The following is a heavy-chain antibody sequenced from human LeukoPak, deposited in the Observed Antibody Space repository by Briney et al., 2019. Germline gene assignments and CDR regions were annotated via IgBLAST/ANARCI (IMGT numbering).Heavy chain of an antibody. CDR2: IYYSGST. Sequence: SETLSLTCTVSGGSISSHYWSWIRQPPGKGLEWIGYIYYSGSTNYNPSLKSRVTISVNTSKNQFSLKLSSVTAADTAVYYCARHRGYSTPYYYGMDVWGQGTTVTVSS. CDR3: ARHRGYSTPYYYGMDV. J-gene: IGHJ6*02. V-gene: IGHV4-59*08. CDR1: GGSISSHY. D-gene: IGHD4-4*01.